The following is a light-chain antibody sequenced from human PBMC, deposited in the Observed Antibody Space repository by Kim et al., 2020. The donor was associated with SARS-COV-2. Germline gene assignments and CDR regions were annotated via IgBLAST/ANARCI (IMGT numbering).Light chain of an antibody. CDR3: QLYANLPCT. V-gene: IGKV1-33*01. Sequence: TSCGDSVPRTCQSSQYINNHFNWYHPKPGKAPNLLICCSSTFETGFPSRFSVNGSGTGFTFTISSLRPEDIATYYCQLYANLPCTFGQGTPLEIK. CDR2: CSS. CDR1: QYINNH. J-gene: IGKJ5*01.